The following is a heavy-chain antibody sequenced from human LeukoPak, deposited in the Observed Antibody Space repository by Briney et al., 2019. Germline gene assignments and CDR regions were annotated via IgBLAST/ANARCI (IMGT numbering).Heavy chain of an antibody. D-gene: IGHD3-16*01. CDR1: GFTFSIYS. CDR2: IKQDASAK. CDR3: ARWRGGQSEFDS. Sequence: GGSLRLSCAASGFTFSIYSMSWVRQAPGKGLEWVAFIKQDASAKDYVDSLKGRVTISRDNAKNSLYLQMNSLRVDDTAVYYCARWRGGQSEFDSWGQGTLVTVSS. J-gene: IGHJ4*02. V-gene: IGHV3-7*01.